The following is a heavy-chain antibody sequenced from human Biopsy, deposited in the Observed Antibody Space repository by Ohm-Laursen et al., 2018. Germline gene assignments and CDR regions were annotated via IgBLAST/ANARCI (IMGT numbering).Heavy chain of an antibody. J-gene: IGHJ5*02. CDR1: GGSLSSYS. CDR3: ARDRDRRGWFDP. D-gene: IGHD1-14*01. V-gene: IGHV4-4*07. CDR2: IYTSGIT. Sequence: SDTLSFTWSVSGGSLSSYSWSWIRQPAGKGLEWIGQIYTSGITNYNPSLKSRVTMSVDTSKNKFSLRVSSVTAADTAVYYCARDRDRRGWFDPWGQGTLVTVSS.